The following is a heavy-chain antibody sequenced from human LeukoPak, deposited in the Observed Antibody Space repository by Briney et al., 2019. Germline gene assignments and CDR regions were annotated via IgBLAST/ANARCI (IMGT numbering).Heavy chain of an antibody. CDR1: GGSISSYY. CDR3: ARVSSSGYYLVY. D-gene: IGHD3-22*01. CDR2: IYYSGST. V-gene: IGHV4-59*12. Sequence: QSSETLSLTCTVSGGSISSYYWSWIRQPPGKGLEWIGYIYYSGSTNYNPSLKSRVTISVDTSKNQFSLKLSSVTAADTAVYYCARVSSSGYYLVYWGQGTLVTVSS. J-gene: IGHJ4*02.